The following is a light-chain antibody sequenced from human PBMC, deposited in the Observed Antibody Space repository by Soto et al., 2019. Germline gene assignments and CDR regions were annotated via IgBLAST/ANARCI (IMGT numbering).Light chain of an antibody. V-gene: IGKV3-20*01. CDR2: AAS. Sequence: EIVLAQSPGTLSVSPGERATISCRASQSVGSTYLAWYQQKPGQAPRLLIYAASKRATGIPDRFSGSGSGTDFTLTISRLEPEDLAVYFCQQYVTSPWTFGQGTKVDIK. CDR3: QQYVTSPWT. CDR1: QSVGSTY. J-gene: IGKJ1*01.